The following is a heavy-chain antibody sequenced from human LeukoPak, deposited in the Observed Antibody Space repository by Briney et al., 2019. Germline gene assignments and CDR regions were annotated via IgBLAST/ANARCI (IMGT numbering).Heavy chain of an antibody. V-gene: IGHV3-30*18. CDR1: GFTFSIYG. Sequence: PGGSLRLSCAASGFTFSIYGMHWVRQAPGKGLEWVAVISYDGSNKYYADSVKGRFTISRDNSKNTLYLQMNSLRAEDTAVYYCAKSQSDYGDYAFDYWGQGTLVTVSS. J-gene: IGHJ4*02. D-gene: IGHD4-17*01. CDR3: AKSQSDYGDYAFDY. CDR2: ISYDGSNK.